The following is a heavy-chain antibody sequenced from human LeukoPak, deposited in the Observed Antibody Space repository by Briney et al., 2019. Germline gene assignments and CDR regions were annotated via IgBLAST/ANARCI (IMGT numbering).Heavy chain of an antibody. CDR2: IYYSGST. D-gene: IGHD4-17*01. J-gene: IGHJ3*02. V-gene: IGHV4-30-4*01. Sequence: PSETLSLTCTVSGGSISSGDYYWSWIRQPPGKGLEWIGYIYYSGSTYYNPSLKSRVTISVDTSKNQFSLKLSSVTAADTAVYYCARDRQATTAYDAFDIWGRGTMVTVSS. CDR3: ARDRQATTAYDAFDI. CDR1: GGSISSGDYY.